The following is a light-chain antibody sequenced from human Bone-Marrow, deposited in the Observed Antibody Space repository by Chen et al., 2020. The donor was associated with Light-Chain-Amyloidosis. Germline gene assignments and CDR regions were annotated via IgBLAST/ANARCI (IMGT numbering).Light chain of an antibody. CDR1: SSDVGGDNH. Sequence: QSALTQPASVSGSPGQSMTISGTGTSSDVGGDNHFSWYQQHPDKVPKLMIYEVTNRPSWVPDRFSGSKSDNTASLTISGLQTEDEADYFCSSYTITNTLVFGSGTRVTVL. CDR2: EVT. J-gene: IGLJ1*01. CDR3: SSYTITNTLV. V-gene: IGLV2-14*01.